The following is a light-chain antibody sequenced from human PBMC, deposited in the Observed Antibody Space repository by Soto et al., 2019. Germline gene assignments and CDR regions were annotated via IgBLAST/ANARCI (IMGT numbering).Light chain of an antibody. CDR3: QHYNNWPPIT. CDR2: DTS. V-gene: IGKV3-15*01. Sequence: EIVMTQAPATLSVSPGERATLSCRASQRISSNLAWYQQKPGQAPRLLIYDTSTRATGIPARFSGSGSGTEFTLTISSLQSEDFAVYYCQHYNNWPPITFGQGTRLEIK. J-gene: IGKJ5*01. CDR1: QRISSN.